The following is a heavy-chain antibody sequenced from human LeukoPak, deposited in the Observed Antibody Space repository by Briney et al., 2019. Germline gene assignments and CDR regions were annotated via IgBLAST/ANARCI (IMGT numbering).Heavy chain of an antibody. CDR1: GFTFSSYW. D-gene: IGHD3-22*01. CDR2: IKQDGSEK. V-gene: IGHV3-7*01. J-gene: IGHJ4*02. Sequence: GGSLRLSCAASGFTFSSYWMSWVRQAPGKGLEWVANIKQDGSEKYYVDSVKGRFTISRDNAKNSLYLQMNSLRAEDTAVYYCAREPENYYDTADKRVNLYYFDYWGQGTLVTVSS. CDR3: AREPENYYDTADKRVNLYYFDY.